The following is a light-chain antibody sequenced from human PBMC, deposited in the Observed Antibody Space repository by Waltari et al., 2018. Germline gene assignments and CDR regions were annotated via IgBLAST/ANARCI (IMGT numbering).Light chain of an antibody. J-gene: IGLJ1*01. CDR1: SSDIGAYNY. Sequence: QSALTQPASVSGSPGQSITISCTGTSSDIGAYNYVSWYQQHPGKAPKLLIYGVTYRPSGVSSRFSGSKSGNTASLTISGLQAEDEADYYCNSHTTVSSLVFGTGTKVTVL. CDR2: GVT. V-gene: IGLV2-14*03. CDR3: NSHTTVSSLV.